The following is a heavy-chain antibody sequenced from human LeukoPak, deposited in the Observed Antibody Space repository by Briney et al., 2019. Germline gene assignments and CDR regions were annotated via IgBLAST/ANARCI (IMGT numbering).Heavy chain of an antibody. V-gene: IGHV1-2*02. Sequence: ASVKVSCKASGYTFTGYYTHWVRQAPGQGLEWMGWINPNSGGTNYAQKFQGRVTMTRGTSISTAYMELSRLRSDDTAVYYCARASGWYELFDYWGQGTLATVSS. CDR1: GYTFTGYY. CDR2: INPNSGGT. J-gene: IGHJ4*02. CDR3: ARASGWYELFDY. D-gene: IGHD6-19*01.